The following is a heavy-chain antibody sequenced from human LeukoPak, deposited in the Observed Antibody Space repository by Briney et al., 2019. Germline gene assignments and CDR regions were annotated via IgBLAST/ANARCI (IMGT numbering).Heavy chain of an antibody. CDR2: ISGGGDAT. Sequence: GGALRLSCAGSRFTFSSYSMKWGRQAPGEGLGWVANISGGGDATYYAASVKGRFTISRHNSNHTLSLPMNSLTAEDTAVYYCAKELVGPTSPFDYWGQGTLVTVSS. D-gene: IGHD1-26*01. CDR3: AKELVGPTSPFDY. J-gene: IGHJ4*02. CDR1: RFTFSSYS. V-gene: IGHV3-23*01.